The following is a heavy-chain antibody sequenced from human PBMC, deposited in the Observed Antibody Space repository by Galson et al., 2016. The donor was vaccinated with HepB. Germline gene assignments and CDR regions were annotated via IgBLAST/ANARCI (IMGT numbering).Heavy chain of an antibody. CDR1: SYW. J-gene: IGHJ4*02. CDR2: IDPSDSYT. CDR3: AGGHYGSGSFYLFDY. Sequence: SYWISWVRKMPGKGLEWMGRIDPSDSYTNYSPSFQGHVTISADKSISTAYLQWSSLKASDTAMYYCAGGHYGSGSFYLFDYWDQGTLVTVSS. D-gene: IGHD3-10*01. V-gene: IGHV5-10-1*01.